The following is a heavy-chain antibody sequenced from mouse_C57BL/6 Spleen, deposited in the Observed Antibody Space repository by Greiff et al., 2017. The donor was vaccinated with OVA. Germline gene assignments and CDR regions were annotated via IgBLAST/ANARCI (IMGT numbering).Heavy chain of an antibody. V-gene: IGHV3-1*01. D-gene: IGHD1-1*01. CDR3: ARGAITTDWYFDV. CDR1: GYSITSGYD. CDR2: ISYSGST. J-gene: IGHJ1*03. Sequence: VQLKESGPGMVQPSQSLSLTCTVTGYSITSGYDWHWIRHFPGNQLEWMGYISYSGSTNYNPSLTRRISITHDTSKNHFFLKLDSVTTEDTATYYCARGAITTDWYFDVWGTGTTVTVSS.